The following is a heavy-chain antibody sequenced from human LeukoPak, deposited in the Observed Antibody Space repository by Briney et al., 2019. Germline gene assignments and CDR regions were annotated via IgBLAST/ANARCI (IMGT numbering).Heavy chain of an antibody. CDR2: INPSGGST. V-gene: IGHV1-46*01. Sequence: ASVKVSCKASGYTFSSYYMHWVRQAPGQGLEWMGIINPSGGSTSYAQKFQGRVTMTRDMSTSTVYMELSSLRSEDTAVYYCARELGYCSSTSCYSFDYWGQGTLVTVSS. CDR3: ARELGYCSSTSCYSFDY. CDR1: GYTFSSYY. D-gene: IGHD2-2*01. J-gene: IGHJ4*02.